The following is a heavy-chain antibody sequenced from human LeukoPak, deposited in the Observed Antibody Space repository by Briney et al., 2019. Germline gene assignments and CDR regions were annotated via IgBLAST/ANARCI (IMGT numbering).Heavy chain of an antibody. CDR3: VKEREYYDSSGYSGFDY. CDR2: ISGRGGRT. Sequence: GGSLRLSCAASGFTFSSYAMIWVRQAPGKGLEWVSSISGRGGRTYYADSVKGRLTISRDNSKNTLYLQMNSLRAEDTAVYYCVKEREYYDSSGYSGFDYWGQGTLVTVSS. J-gene: IGHJ4*02. CDR1: GFTFSSYA. V-gene: IGHV3-23*01. D-gene: IGHD3-22*01.